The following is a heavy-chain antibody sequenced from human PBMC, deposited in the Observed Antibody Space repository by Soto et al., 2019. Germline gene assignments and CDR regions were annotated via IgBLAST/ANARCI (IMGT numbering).Heavy chain of an antibody. D-gene: IGHD2-15*01. Sequence: SGGSLRLSCAASGFTFSSYSMNWVRQAPGKGLEWVSSISSSSYIYYADSVKGRFTISRDNAKNSLYLQMNSLRAEDTAVYYCARDNGGVVAENWFDPWGQGTLVTVSS. CDR1: GFTFSSYS. V-gene: IGHV3-21*01. CDR3: ARDNGGVVAENWFDP. CDR2: ISSSSYI. J-gene: IGHJ5*02.